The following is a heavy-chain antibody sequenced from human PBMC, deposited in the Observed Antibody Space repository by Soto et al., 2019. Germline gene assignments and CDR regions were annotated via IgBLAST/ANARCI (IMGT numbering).Heavy chain of an antibody. CDR2: ISGSGGST. J-gene: IGHJ4*02. CDR1: GFTFSSYA. CDR3: AKDLFHIVVVVAALIDY. Sequence: GGSLRLSCAASGFTFSSYAMSWVRQAPGKGLEWVSAISGSGGSTYYADSVKGRFTISRDNSKNTLYLQMNSLRAEDTAVYYCAKDLFHIVVVVAALIDYWGQGTLVTVSS. D-gene: IGHD2-15*01. V-gene: IGHV3-23*01.